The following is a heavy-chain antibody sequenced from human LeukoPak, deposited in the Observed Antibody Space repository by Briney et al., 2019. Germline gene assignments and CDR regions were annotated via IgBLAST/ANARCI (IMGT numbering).Heavy chain of an antibody. V-gene: IGHV1-18*01. CDR2: ISAYNGNT. CDR3: ARAGDSSSWSPFDY. Sequence: AAVKVSCKASGYTFTSYGISWVRQAPGQGLEWMGWISAYNGNTNYAQKLQGRVTMTTDTSTSTAYMELRSLRSDDTAVYYCARAGDSSSWSPFDYWGQGTLVTVSS. D-gene: IGHD6-13*01. J-gene: IGHJ4*02. CDR1: GYTFTSYG.